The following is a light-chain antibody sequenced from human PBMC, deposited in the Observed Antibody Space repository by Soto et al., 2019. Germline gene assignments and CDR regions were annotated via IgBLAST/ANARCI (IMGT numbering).Light chain of an antibody. J-gene: IGKJ1*01. CDR1: QSVTSN. CDR2: GAS. CDR3: QQYNHWPPT. Sequence: EIVLTQSPATLSVSPGERVTLSCRASQSVTSNLAWYQQKPGQAPILLIFGASTRATGLPARFSGSGSGTEFTLTITSLRSEDFAAYYCQQYNHWPPTFGHGTKVDIK. V-gene: IGKV3-15*01.